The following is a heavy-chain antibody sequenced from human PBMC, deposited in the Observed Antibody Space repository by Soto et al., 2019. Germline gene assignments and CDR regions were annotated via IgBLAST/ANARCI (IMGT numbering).Heavy chain of an antibody. D-gene: IGHD1-1*01. V-gene: IGHV4-30-4*01. CDR3: ARDKNWNDHGMDV. CDR1: GGPISSGDYY. CDR2: IYYSGST. Sequence: SETLSLTCTVSGGPISSGDYYWSWIRQPPGKGLEWIGYIYYSGSTYYNPSLRSRVTISVDTSKNQFSLKLSSVTAADTAVYYCARDKNWNDHGMDVWGQGTTVTVSS. J-gene: IGHJ6*02.